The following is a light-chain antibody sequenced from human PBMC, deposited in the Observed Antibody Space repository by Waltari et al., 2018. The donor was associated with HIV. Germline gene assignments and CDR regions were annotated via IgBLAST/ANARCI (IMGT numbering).Light chain of an antibody. CDR1: NSDIGRY. V-gene: IGLV2-14*01. CDR3: SSYTGTIKL. J-gene: IGLJ3*02. Sequence: QSALTQPPSVSGSPGQSVTISCTGTNSDIGRYVSWYQQHPGKAPRLIIFDVSPRPSVISARFSCSKSGTTASLTISGLQTDDEADYFCSSYTGTIKLFGGGTKLTVL. CDR2: DVS.